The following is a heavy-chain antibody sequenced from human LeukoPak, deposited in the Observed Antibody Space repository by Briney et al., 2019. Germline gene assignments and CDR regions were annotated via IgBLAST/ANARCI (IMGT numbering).Heavy chain of an antibody. D-gene: IGHD3-9*01. CDR3: ARDVDYYDILTGYYLHFGMDV. V-gene: IGHV3-53*01. Sequence: TGGSLRLSCAASGFTFSSYSMIWVRQAPGKGLEWVSIIYSGGSTYYADSVKGRFTISRDNSENTLYLQMNSLRAEDTAVYYCARDVDYYDILTGYYLHFGMDVWGQGTTVTVSS. CDR2: IYSGGST. CDR1: GFTFSSYS. J-gene: IGHJ6*02.